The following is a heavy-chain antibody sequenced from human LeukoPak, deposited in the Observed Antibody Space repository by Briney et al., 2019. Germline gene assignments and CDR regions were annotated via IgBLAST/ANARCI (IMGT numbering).Heavy chain of an antibody. CDR2: IWYDGSNK. Sequence: GGSLRLSCAASGFTFSSYGMHWVRQAPGKGLEWVAVIWYDGSNKYYADSVKGRFTISRDNSKNTLYLQVNSLRAEDTAVYYCARDATTLGATIGMDVWGQGTTVTVSS. V-gene: IGHV3-33*01. CDR1: GFTFSSYG. CDR3: ARDATTLGATIGMDV. J-gene: IGHJ6*02. D-gene: IGHD1-26*01.